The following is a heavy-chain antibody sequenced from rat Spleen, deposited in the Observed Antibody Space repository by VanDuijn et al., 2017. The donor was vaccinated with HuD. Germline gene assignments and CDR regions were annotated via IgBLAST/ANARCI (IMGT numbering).Heavy chain of an antibody. CDR1: GLSFSNYD. V-gene: IGHV5-29*01. D-gene: IGHD1-1*01. CDR3: ARQEVTWYYFDY. J-gene: IGHJ2*01. Sequence: EVQLVESGGGLVQPGRSMKLSCAASGLSFSNYDMAWVRQAPTKGLEWVATISYDGISTYYRDSVKGRFTISRDNAKSNLFLQMDSLRSEDTASYYCARQEVTWYYFDYWGQGVMVTVSS. CDR2: ISYDGIST.